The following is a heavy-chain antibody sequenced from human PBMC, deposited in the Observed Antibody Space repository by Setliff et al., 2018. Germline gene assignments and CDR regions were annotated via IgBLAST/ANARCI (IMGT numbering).Heavy chain of an antibody. V-gene: IGHV1-46*01. CDR3: TRSRAPRVVLAADFDL. CDR2: INPSGGLT. J-gene: IGHJ4*02. CDR1: GYTLTKYY. D-gene: IGHD3-16*01. Sequence: ASVKVSCKASGYTLTKYYMHWVRQAPGQGLEWMGIINPSGGLTRYAQKFQGRVTMTRDTSTKTTYMELRSLTSDDTAVYFCTRSRAPRVVLAADFDLWGQGTLVTVSS.